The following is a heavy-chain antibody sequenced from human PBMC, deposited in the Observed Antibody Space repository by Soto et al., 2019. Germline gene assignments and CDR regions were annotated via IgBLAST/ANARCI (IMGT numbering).Heavy chain of an antibody. Sequence: QVQLQESGPGLVKPSGTLSLTCAVSGDSISNSRWWTWVRQPPGKGLEWIGDIFHSGDTNYNPSLKSRVFISVDKSQNQFSLKVSSVTAADTAVYYCAYSTGWYRHDVGGQGTLVTFSS. D-gene: IGHD6-19*01. V-gene: IGHV4-4*02. CDR2: IFHSGDT. J-gene: IGHJ3*01. CDR1: GDSISNSRW. CDR3: AYSTGWYRHDV.